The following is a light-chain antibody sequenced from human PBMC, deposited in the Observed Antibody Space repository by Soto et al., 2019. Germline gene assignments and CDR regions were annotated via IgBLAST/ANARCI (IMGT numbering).Light chain of an antibody. CDR2: EVS. Sequence: QSALTQPASVSGSPGQSITISCTGTSSDVGSYNLVSWYQQHPGKAPKFMIYEVSYRPSGVSNRFSASKSGNTASLTISGLQAEDEADYYCSSYTTSSTYVFGTGTQLTVL. V-gene: IGLV2-14*02. CDR3: SSYTTSSTYV. J-gene: IGLJ1*01. CDR1: SSDVGSYNL.